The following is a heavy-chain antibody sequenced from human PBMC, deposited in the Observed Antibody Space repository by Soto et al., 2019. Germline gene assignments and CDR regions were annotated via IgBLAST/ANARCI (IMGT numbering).Heavy chain of an antibody. CDR1: GYTFTSYY. Sequence: QVQLVQSGAEVKKPGASVKVSCKASGYTFTSYYMHWVRQAPGQGLEWMGIINPSGGSTSYAQKFXXRXTXXRDTATSTVYMELSSLRSEDTAVYYCARFEIGMDVWGQGTTVTVSS. CDR3: ARFEIGMDV. V-gene: IGHV1-46*01. J-gene: IGHJ6*01. CDR2: INPSGGST.